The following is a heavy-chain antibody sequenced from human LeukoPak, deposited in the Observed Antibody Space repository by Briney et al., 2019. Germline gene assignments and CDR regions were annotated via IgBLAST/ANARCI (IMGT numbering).Heavy chain of an antibody. CDR3: AKDLRYCSGGSCYPYHFDY. V-gene: IGHV3-23*01. J-gene: IGHJ4*02. D-gene: IGHD2-15*01. Sequence: GGSLRLSCAASGFTFSSYAMSWVRQAPGKGLEWVSAISGSGGSTYYADSVKGRFTISRDNSKNTLYLQMNSLRAEDTAVYYCAKDLRYCSGGSCYPYHFDYWGQGTLVTVSS. CDR1: GFTFSSYA. CDR2: ISGSGGST.